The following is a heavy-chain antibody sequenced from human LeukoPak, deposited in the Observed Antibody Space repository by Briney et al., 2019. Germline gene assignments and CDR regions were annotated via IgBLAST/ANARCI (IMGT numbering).Heavy chain of an antibody. V-gene: IGHV4-59*01. Sequence: SETLSLTCTVSGASISIAYWSWIRQPPGKGLEWIGYIYSSGITNYNPSLKSRVTISVDTSQNQFSLKLTSVTAAETAVYYCARRGPYDTSGYAFDIWGPGTVVTVSS. CDR2: IYSSGIT. CDR1: GASISIAY. J-gene: IGHJ3*02. D-gene: IGHD3-22*01. CDR3: ARRGPYDTSGYAFDI.